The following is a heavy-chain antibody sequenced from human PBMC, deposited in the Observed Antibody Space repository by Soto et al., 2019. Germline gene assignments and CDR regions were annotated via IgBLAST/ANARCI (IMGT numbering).Heavy chain of an antibody. CDR1: GDSISTTDYY. V-gene: IGHV4-39*01. CDR3: ARCSAYNAWFDP. CDR2: IYYSGTT. J-gene: IGHJ5*02. D-gene: IGHD5-12*01. Sequence: SETLSLTCTVSGDSISTTDYYWGWIRQPPGKGLEWIGSIYYSGTTYYNPSLESRVSISVDTSKNQLSLKLSSVTATDTAVYFCARCSAYNAWFDPWGQGTLVTVSS.